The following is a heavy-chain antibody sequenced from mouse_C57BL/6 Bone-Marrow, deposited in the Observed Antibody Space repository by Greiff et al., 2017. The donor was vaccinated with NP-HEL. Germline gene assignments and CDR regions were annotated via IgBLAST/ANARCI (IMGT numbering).Heavy chain of an antibody. D-gene: IGHD2-4*01. Sequence: VKLMESGPGLVQPSQSLSITCTVSGFSLTSYGVHWVRQSPGKGLEWLGVIWSGGSTDYNAAFISRLSISKDNSKSQVFFKMNSLQADDTAIYYCARNVGDYDDYAMDYWGQGTSVTVSS. CDR2: IWSGGST. CDR1: GFSLTSYG. CDR3: ARNVGDYDDYAMDY. V-gene: IGHV2-2*01. J-gene: IGHJ4*01.